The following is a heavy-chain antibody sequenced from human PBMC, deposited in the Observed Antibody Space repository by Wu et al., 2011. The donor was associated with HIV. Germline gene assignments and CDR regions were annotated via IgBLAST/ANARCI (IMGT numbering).Heavy chain of an antibody. CDR1: GGTFSSYA. Sequence: QVQLVQSGAEVKKPGSSVKVSCKASGGTFSSYAISWVRQAPGQGLEWMGGIIPIFGTANYAQKFQGRVTITTDESTSTAYMELSSLRSEDTAVYYCASGGSLRYFDWLPPDYWGQGTLVTVSS. CDR2: IIPIFGTA. D-gene: IGHD3-9*01. J-gene: IGHJ4*02. V-gene: IGHV1-69*05. CDR3: ASGGSLRYFDWLPPDY.